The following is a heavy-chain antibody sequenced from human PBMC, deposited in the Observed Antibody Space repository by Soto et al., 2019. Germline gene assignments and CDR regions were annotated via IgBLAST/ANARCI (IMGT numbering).Heavy chain of an antibody. V-gene: IGHV4-59*08. CDR2: IYYSGST. D-gene: IGHD4-17*01. CDR1: GGSIGSYY. CDR3: ARRYGDYFDY. J-gene: IGHJ4*02. Sequence: PSETLSLTCTVSGGSIGSYYWSWIRQPPGKGLEWIGYIYYSGSTNYNPSLKSRVTIPVDTSKNQFSLKLSSVTAADTAVYYCARRYGDYFDYWGQGTLVTVSS.